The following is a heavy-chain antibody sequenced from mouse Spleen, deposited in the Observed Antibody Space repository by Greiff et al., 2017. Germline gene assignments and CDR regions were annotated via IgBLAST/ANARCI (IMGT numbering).Heavy chain of an antibody. CDR1: GFTFRSYA. V-gene: IGHV5-9-3*01. Sequence: DVHLVESGGGLVKPGGSLKLSCAASGFTFRSYAMSWVRQTPEKRLEWVATISSGGSYTYYPDSVKGRFTISRDNAKNTLYLQMSSLRSEDTAMYYCARYMITTDTWFAYWGQGTLVTVSA. CDR3: ARYMITTDTWFAY. D-gene: IGHD2-4*01. CDR2: ISSGGSYT. J-gene: IGHJ3*01.